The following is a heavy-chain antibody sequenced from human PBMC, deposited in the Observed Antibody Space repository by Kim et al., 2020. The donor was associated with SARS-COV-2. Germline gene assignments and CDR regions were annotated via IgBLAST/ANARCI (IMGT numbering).Heavy chain of an antibody. J-gene: IGHJ4*02. CDR3: AKDIGAGRLTAIDY. Sequence: GGSLRLSCAVSGFTFDDYAMHWVRQAPGKGLEWVSGISWNSGSIGYADSVKDRFTISRDNAKSSLYLQMNSLRAEDTALYYCAKDIGAGRLTAIDYWGQGTLVTVSS. D-gene: IGHD6-19*01. V-gene: IGHV3-9*01. CDR2: ISWNSGSI. CDR1: GFTFDDYA.